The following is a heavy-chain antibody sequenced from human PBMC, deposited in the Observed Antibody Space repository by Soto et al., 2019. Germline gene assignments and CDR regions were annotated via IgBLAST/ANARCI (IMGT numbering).Heavy chain of an antibody. CDR2: IIPIFGTA. V-gene: IGHV1-69*12. J-gene: IGHJ6*02. Sequence: QVQLVQSGAEVKKPGSSVKVSCKASGGTFSSYAISWVRQAPGQGLEWMGGIIPIFGTANYAQKFQGRVTITADESTSTAYMELSSLRSEDTAVYCCAREVGATDTYYYYGMDVWGQGTTVTVSS. CDR3: AREVGATDTYYYYGMDV. CDR1: GGTFSSYA. D-gene: IGHD1-26*01.